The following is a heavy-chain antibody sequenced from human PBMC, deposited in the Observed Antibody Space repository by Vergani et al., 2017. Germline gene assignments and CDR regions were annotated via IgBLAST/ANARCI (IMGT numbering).Heavy chain of an antibody. V-gene: IGHV3-21*02. CDR2: IRSSSGYI. CDR1: GFTFSRTT. J-gene: IGHJ6*02. D-gene: IGHD1/OR15-1a*01. Sequence: EVQLLDSGGGLVKPGGSLRLSCAGSGFTFSRTTLTWVRQAPGKGLEWVASIRSSSGYIHYGDAVRGRFTISRDNAKNSVYLQMSSLTVDDTGVYYCASRVNSSGGLDVWGQGTTVTVSS. CDR3: ASRVNSSGGLDV.